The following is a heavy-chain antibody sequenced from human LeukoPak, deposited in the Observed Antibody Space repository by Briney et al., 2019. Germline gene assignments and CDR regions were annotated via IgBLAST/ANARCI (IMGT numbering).Heavy chain of an antibody. CDR1: GFTFSSYE. V-gene: IGHV3-48*03. CDR2: ISSSGSTI. CDR3: ARERAATPDY. J-gene: IGHJ4*02. D-gene: IGHD2-15*01. Sequence: GGSLRLSCAASGFTFSSYEMNWVRQAPGKGLEWVSYISSSGSTIYYADSVKGRFTISRDNAKNSLSLQMNSPRAEDTAVYYCARERAATPDYWGQGTLVTVSS.